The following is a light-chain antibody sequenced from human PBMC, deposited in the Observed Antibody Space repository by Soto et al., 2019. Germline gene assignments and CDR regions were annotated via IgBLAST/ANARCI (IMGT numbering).Light chain of an antibody. V-gene: IGKV1-8*01. CDR3: QQYYSYART. CDR1: QGISSY. J-gene: IGKJ1*01. Sequence: AIRMTQSPSSFSASTGDRVTITCRASQGISSYLAWYQQKPGKAPKLLIYAASTLQSGVPSRFSGSGSGTDFTLTISCLQSEDFATYYYQQYYSYARTFGQGTKVEIK. CDR2: AAS.